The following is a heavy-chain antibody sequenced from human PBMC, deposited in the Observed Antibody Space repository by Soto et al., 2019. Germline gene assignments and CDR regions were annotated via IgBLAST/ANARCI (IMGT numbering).Heavy chain of an antibody. J-gene: IGHJ4*02. CDR2: IIPIFGTA. CDR3: ARGYEYSSSFDY. D-gene: IGHD6-6*01. Sequence: SVKVSCKASGGTFSSYDISWVRQAPGQGLEWMGGIIPIFGTANYAQKFQGRVTITADESTSTAYMELSSLRSEDTAVYYCARGYEYSSSFDYWGQGTLVTVSS. V-gene: IGHV1-69*13. CDR1: GGTFSSYD.